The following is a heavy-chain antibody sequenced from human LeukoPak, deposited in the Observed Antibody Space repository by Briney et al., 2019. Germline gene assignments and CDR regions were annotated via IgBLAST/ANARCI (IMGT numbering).Heavy chain of an antibody. V-gene: IGHV4-39*02. J-gene: IGHJ4*02. CDR2: IYFSGST. Sequence: PSETLSLTCTLSVGSLSSTVFCWGWARQPPGNGLQWVGNIYFSGSTSYHPSRNSRATMSVDTSNNHFFLRMTSVTAAARAVSYCARRRKGRELYNMFDYWGEGSLVSVSS. D-gene: IGHD1-1*01. CDR1: VGSLSSTVFC. CDR3: ARRRKGRELYNMFDY.